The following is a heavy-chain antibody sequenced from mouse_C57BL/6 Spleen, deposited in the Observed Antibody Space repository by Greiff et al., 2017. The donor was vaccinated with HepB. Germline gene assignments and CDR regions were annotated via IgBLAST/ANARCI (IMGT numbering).Heavy chain of an antibody. V-gene: IGHV2-6-1*01. CDR1: GFSLTSYG. Sequence: VQLVESGPGLVAPSQSLSITCTVSGFSLTSYGVHWVRQPPGKGLEWLVVIWSDGSTTYNSALKSRLSISKDNSKNQVFLKMNSLQTDDTAMYYCARHAPYYYGSSPYAMDYWGQGTSVTVSS. CDR3: ARHAPYYYGSSPYAMDY. J-gene: IGHJ4*01. D-gene: IGHD1-1*01. CDR2: IWSDGST.